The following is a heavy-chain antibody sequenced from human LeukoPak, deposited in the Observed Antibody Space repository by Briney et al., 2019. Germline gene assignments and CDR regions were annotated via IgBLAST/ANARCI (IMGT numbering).Heavy chain of an antibody. J-gene: IGHJ4*02. CDR3: ARGGPWGRDY. D-gene: IGHD7-27*01. Sequence: GGSLRLSCAASGFTFSTYSMSWVRQAPGKGLEWVSVVYSGGSTYYADSVKSRFTISRDNSKNTLYLQMNSLRAEDTAVYYCARGGPWGRDYWGQGTLVTVSS. V-gene: IGHV3-53*01. CDR2: VYSGGST. CDR1: GFTFSTYS.